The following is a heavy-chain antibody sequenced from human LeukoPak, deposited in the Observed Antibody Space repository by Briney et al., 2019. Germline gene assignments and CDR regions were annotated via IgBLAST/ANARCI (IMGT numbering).Heavy chain of an antibody. Sequence: SETLSLTCTVSGGSISSGSYYWSWIRQPAGKGLEWIGRIYTSGSTNYNPSLKNRVTISVDTSKNQFSLKLSSVTAADTAVYYCARVSGVTEYRKGYFDLWGRGTLVTVSS. D-gene: IGHD2/OR15-2a*01. CDR1: GGSISSGSYY. CDR2: IYTSGST. J-gene: IGHJ2*01. CDR3: ARVSGVTEYRKGYFDL. V-gene: IGHV4-61*02.